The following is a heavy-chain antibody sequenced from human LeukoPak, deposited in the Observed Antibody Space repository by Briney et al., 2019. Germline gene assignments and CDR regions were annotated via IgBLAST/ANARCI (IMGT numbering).Heavy chain of an antibody. CDR2: IWYDGSNK. V-gene: IGHV3-33*01. Sequence: GGSLRLSCAASGFTFSSYGMHWVRQAPGKGLEWVAVIWYDGSNKYYADSVKGRFTISRDNSKNTLYLQMNSLRAEDTAVYYCARDNRGYSGYDPLDYWGQGTLVTVPS. CDR1: GFTFSSYG. J-gene: IGHJ4*02. D-gene: IGHD5-12*01. CDR3: ARDNRGYSGYDPLDY.